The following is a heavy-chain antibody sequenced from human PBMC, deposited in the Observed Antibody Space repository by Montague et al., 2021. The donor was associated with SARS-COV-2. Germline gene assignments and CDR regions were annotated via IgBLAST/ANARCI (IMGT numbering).Heavy chain of an antibody. D-gene: IGHD1-1*01. J-gene: IGHJ4*02. Sequence: SETLSLTCSASGGTAITDTHYWGWVRRSPGKGLEWLGSVSYSGSTYYNPSVKSRVAVSLDTSRTQCSLRLNSLTAADAAVYYCARDSRLNCFYYWGRGILVAVSS. V-gene: IGHV4-39*07. CDR1: GGTAITDTHY. CDR2: VSYSGST. CDR3: ARDSRLNCFYY.